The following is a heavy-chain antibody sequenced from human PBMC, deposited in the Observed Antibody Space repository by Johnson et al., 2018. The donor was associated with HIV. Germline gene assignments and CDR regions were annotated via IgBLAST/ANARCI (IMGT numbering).Heavy chain of an antibody. D-gene: IGHD5-18*01. CDR2: IYSGGST. V-gene: IGHV3-NL1*01. J-gene: IGHJ3*02. Sequence: QVQLVESGGGVVQPGRALRLSCAASGFTFSNSAMHWVRQAPGKGLEWVSVIYSGGSTYYADSVKGRFTISRDNSKNTLYLQMNSLRAEDTAVYYCAREEGIQLWPRGAFDIWGQGTMVTVSS. CDR3: AREEGIQLWPRGAFDI. CDR1: GFTFSNSA.